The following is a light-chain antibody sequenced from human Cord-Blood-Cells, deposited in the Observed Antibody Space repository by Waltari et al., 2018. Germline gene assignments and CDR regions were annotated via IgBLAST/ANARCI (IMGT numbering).Light chain of an antibody. V-gene: IGLV2-11*01. J-gene: IGLJ2*01. Sequence: QSALTPPRSVSGSPAPPVTLSRSGTPRDGGAYNHVSWYHQHPGKAPKLMIYDVSKRPSGVPERFSGSKSGNTASLTISGLQAEDEADYYCCSYAGSYTVVFGGGTKLTVL. CDR2: DVS. CDR1: PRDGGAYNH. CDR3: CSYAGSYTVV.